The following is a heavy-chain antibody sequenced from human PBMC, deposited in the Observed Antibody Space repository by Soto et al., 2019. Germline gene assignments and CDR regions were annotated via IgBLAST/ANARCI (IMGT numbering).Heavy chain of an antibody. J-gene: IGHJ2*01. D-gene: IGHD1-20*01. CDR2: ISSSSSYI. Sequence: EVQLVESGGGLVKPGGSLRLSCAASGFTFSSYSMNWVRQAPGKGLEWVSSISSSSSYIYYADSVKGRFTISRDNAKNSLYLQMNSLSAEHPAVYYCASLNNAVWGRGTLVTVSS. CDR1: GFTFSSYS. V-gene: IGHV3-21*01. CDR3: ASLNNAV.